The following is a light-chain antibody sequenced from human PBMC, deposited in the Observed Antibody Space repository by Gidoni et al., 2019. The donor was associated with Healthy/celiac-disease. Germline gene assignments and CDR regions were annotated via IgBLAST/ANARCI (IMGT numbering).Light chain of an antibody. CDR1: QSISSY. J-gene: IGKJ3*01. CDR3: QQSYSTPFT. Sequence: DIQMTQSPSSLSASVGDRVTITCRVSQSISSYLNWYQQKPGKPPKLLIYAASSLQSGVPSRFSGSGSGTDFTLTISSLQPEDFATYYCQQSYSTPFTFGPGTKVDIK. V-gene: IGKV1-39*01. CDR2: AAS.